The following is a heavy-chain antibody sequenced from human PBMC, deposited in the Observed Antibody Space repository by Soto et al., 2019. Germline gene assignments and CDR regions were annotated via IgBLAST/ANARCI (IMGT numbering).Heavy chain of an antibody. Sequence: QVQLVESGGGVVQPGRSLRLACAASGFTFSDYGMHWARQAPGKGLEWVAIIWYDGSRKYYADSVKGRFTISRDNSKNTLYLQMNSLRVDDTAVYYCMREVDRNGEYVWGKGTTVTVSS. D-gene: IGHD4-17*01. CDR2: IWYDGSRK. CDR3: MREVDRNGEYV. CDR1: GFTFSDYG. V-gene: IGHV3-33*01. J-gene: IGHJ6*04.